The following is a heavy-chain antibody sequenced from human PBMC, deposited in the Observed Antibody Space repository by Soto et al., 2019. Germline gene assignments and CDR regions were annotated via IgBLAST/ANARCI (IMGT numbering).Heavy chain of an antibody. J-gene: IGHJ4*02. CDR2: IWYDGSNK. V-gene: IGHV3-33*01. Sequence: KGLEWVAVIWYDGSNKYYADSVKGRFTISRDNSKNTLYLQMNSLRAEDTAVYYCARDGDVVVVAATSWYFDYWGQGTLVTVSS. CDR3: ARDGDVVVVAATSWYFDY. D-gene: IGHD2-15*01.